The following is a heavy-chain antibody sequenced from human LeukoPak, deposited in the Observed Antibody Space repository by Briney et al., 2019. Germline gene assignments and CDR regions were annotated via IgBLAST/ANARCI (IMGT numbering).Heavy chain of an antibody. J-gene: IGHJ5*02. CDR1: GYTFTGYY. V-gene: IGHV1-46*01. D-gene: IGHD1-26*01. CDR3: ARDLMGAYNWFDP. CDR2: INPSGGST. Sequence: GASVKVSCKASGYTFTGYYMHWVRQAPGQGLEWMGIINPSGGSTSYAQKFQGRVTMTRDMSTSTVYMELSSLRSEDTAVYYCARDLMGAYNWFDPWGQGTLVTVSS.